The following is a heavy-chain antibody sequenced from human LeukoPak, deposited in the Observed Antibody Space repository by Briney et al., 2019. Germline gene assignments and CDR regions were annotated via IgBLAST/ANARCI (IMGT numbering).Heavy chain of an antibody. V-gene: IGHV4-34*01. CDR3: ARGPSLEYSSSSPGY. Sequence: SETLSLTCAVYGGSFSGYYWSWIRQPPGKGLEWIGEINHSGSTNYNPSLKSRVTISVDTSKNQFSLKLSSVTAADTAVYYCARGPSLEYSSSSPGYWGQGTLVTVSS. D-gene: IGHD6-6*01. CDR1: GGSFSGYY. J-gene: IGHJ4*02. CDR2: INHSGST.